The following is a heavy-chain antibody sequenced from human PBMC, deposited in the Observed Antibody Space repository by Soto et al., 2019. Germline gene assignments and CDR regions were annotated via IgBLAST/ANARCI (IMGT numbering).Heavy chain of an antibody. J-gene: IGHJ4*02. V-gene: IGHV4-39*01. CDR3: ARLPSRHLVDY. D-gene: IGHD3-3*02. Sequence: PSETLSLTCTVSGSSINSSGYYWGWIRQPPGKGLEWIGSMFYGVSTYYNPSLKSRVTVSVDTSKNQFSRKLRSVTAADTAVYYCARLPSRHLVDYWGQGTLRTVSS. CDR1: GSSINSSGYY. CDR2: MFYGVST.